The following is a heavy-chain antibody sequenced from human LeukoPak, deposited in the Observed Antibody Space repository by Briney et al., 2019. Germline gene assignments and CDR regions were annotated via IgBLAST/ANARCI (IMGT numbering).Heavy chain of an antibody. CDR1: GYILTDYY. D-gene: IGHD5-18*01. CDR2: INPNSGGT. J-gene: IGHJ5*02. V-gene: IGHV1-2*02. Sequence: GASVKVSCKASGYILTDYYMHWVRQAPGQGLEWMGWINPNSGGTNYAQKFQGRVTMTRDTSINTVYMELSRLTSDDTAVYYCARGEYNYGRDWFDPWGQGTLVTVSS. CDR3: ARGEYNYGRDWFDP.